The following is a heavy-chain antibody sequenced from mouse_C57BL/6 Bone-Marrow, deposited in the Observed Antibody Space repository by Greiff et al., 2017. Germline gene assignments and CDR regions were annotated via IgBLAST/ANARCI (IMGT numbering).Heavy chain of an antibody. D-gene: IGHD2-12*01. CDR3: ASSPTRRRIWFAC. CDR2: IYPGSGST. J-gene: IGHJ3*01. Sequence: VQLQQPGAELVKPGASVKMSCKASGYTFPSYWITWVKQRPGQGLEWIGDIYPGSGSTNYNEKFKSKATLTVDTASSTAYMQLSSLTSEDSAVYYGASSPTRRRIWFACWGQGTLVTVAA. CDR1: GYTFPSYW. V-gene: IGHV1-55*01.